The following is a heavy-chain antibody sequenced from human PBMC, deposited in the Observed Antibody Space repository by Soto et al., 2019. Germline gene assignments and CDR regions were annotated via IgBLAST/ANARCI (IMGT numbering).Heavy chain of an antibody. CDR3: APLLGYCISTRCYASWFDP. V-gene: IGHV2-5*02. CDR1: GFSLSTSGVG. J-gene: IGHJ5*02. D-gene: IGHD2-2*01. Sequence: QITLKESGPPLVKPTQTLTLTCTFSGFSLSTSGVGVGWIRQPPGKALEWLALIYWDDDKRYSPSLKSRLTITKDTSKNPVVLTMTNLDPVDTATYSCAPLLGYCISTRCYASWFDPWGQGTLVTVSS. CDR2: IYWDDDK.